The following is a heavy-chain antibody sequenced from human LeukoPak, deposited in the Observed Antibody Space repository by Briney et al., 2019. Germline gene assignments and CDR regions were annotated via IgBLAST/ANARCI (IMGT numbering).Heavy chain of an antibody. Sequence: GGSLRLSCAASGVTFSSFGMHWVRQAPGKGLEWVAVLSYDGSNSYYADSVKGRFTISRDNSKNTLYLQMNSLRPEDTAVYYCAKDASTVTLHADYWGQGTLVTVSS. CDR2: LSYDGSNS. CDR1: GVTFSSFG. D-gene: IGHD4-17*01. J-gene: IGHJ4*02. CDR3: AKDASTVTLHADY. V-gene: IGHV3-30*18.